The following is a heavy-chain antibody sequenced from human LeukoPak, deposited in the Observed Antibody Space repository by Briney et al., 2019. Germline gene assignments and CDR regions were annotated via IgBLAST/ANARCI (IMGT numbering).Heavy chain of an antibody. D-gene: IGHD1-26*01. CDR3: ASPGNH. J-gene: IGHJ5*02. V-gene: IGHV3-30*01. CDR2: ISYDGSNK. CDR1: GFTFSSYA. Sequence: GGSLRLSCAASGFTFSSYAMHWVRQAPGKGLEWVAVISYDGSNKYYADSVKGRFTISRDNSKNTLYLQMNSLRAEDTAVYYCASPGNHWGQGTLVTVSS.